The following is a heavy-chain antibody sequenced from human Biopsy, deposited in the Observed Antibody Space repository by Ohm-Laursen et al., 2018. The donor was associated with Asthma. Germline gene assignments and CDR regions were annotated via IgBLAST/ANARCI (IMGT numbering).Heavy chain of an antibody. D-gene: IGHD3-22*01. CDR1: GDSITSGGCC. Sequence: TLSLTCTVSGDSITSGGCCWNWIRQHPGKGLEWIGYTHHSGTSYFNPSLKSRVSFSRDTSKNQFSLRLSSVTAADTAMYYCARIPRRSGSYFVDYWGQRTLVTVSS. V-gene: IGHV4-31*03. CDR3: ARIPRRSGSYFVDY. CDR2: THHSGTS. J-gene: IGHJ4*02.